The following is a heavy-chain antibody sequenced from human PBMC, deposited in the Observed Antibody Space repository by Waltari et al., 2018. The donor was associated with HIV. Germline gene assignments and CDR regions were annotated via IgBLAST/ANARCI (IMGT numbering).Heavy chain of an antibody. V-gene: IGHV3-11*01. CDR3: AREATGGSRFDY. D-gene: IGHD3-16*01. CDR1: GFIFSDYY. J-gene: IGHJ4*02. CDR2: ISNSGRIM. Sequence: QVHLVESGGGVVKSGGSLRLSCSASGFIFSDYYMSWIRQAPGKGGEWLSYISNSGRIMYYGDSVKGRVTISRDNAKKSLYLQMNSLTLDDTAVYYCAREATGGSRFDYWGQGILVTVSS.